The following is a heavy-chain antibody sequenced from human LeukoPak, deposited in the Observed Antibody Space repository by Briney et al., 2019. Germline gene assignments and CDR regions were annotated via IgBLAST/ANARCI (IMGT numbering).Heavy chain of an antibody. CDR1: GFTFSSYW. Sequence: AGGSLRLSCAASGFTFSSYWMSWVRQAPGKGLEWVANIKQDGSEKYYVDSVKGRFTISRDNAKNSLYLQMNSLRAEDTAVYYCARAQTYNKGGGKRSLDYWGQGTLVTVSS. CDR3: ARAQTYNKGGGKRSLDY. V-gene: IGHV3-7*01. D-gene: IGHD5-24*01. J-gene: IGHJ4*02. CDR2: IKQDGSEK.